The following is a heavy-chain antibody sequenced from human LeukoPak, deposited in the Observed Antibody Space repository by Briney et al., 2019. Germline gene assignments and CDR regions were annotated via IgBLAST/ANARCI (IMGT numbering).Heavy chain of an antibody. V-gene: IGHV3-74*01. D-gene: IGHD3-10*01. CDR1: GFTFSSYW. CDR3: AREPPILLWFGELLSPYFDY. J-gene: IGHJ4*02. Sequence: PGGSLRLSCAASGFTFSSYWMHWVRQAPGKGLVWVSRINSDGSSTSYADSVKGRFTISRDNAKNTLYLQMNSLRAEDTAVYYCAREPPILLWFGELLSPYFDYWGQGTLVTVSS. CDR2: INSDGSST.